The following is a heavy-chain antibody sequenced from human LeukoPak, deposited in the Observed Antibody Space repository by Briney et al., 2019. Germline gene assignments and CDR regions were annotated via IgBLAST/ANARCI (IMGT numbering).Heavy chain of an antibody. V-gene: IGHV4-34*01. CDR2: INHSGST. CDR3: ARASFYYDSSGYYPN. J-gene: IGHJ4*02. Sequence: SETLSLTCAVYGGSFSGYYWSWIRQPPGKGLEWIGEINHSGSTNYNPSLKSRVTISVDTSKNQFSLKLSSVTAADTAVHYCARASFYYDSSGYYPNWGQGTLVTVSS. D-gene: IGHD3-22*01. CDR1: GGSFSGYY.